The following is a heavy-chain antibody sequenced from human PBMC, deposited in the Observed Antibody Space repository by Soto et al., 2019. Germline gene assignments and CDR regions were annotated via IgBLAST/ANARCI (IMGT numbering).Heavy chain of an antibody. Sequence: GESMKICCNGSGYSFTSYWICWVRQMPGKGLEWMGIIYPGDSDTRYSPSFQGQVTISAGKSISTAYLQWSSLKASDTAMYYCARLYSSSSGWFDPWGQGTLVTVSS. CDR1: GYSFTSYW. D-gene: IGHD6-6*01. V-gene: IGHV5-51*01. CDR2: IYPGDSDT. J-gene: IGHJ5*02. CDR3: ARLYSSSSGWFDP.